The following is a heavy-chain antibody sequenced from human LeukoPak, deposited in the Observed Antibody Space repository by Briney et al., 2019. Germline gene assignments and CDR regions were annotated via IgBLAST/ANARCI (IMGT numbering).Heavy chain of an antibody. D-gene: IGHD6-19*01. V-gene: IGHV1-18*01. CDR3: ARDVSGGGWPFDN. CDR2: VMAYNGNT. CDR1: GYTFTSYC. J-gene: IGHJ4*02. Sequence: APVKVSCKASGYTFTSYCISWVRQAPGQGLEWMGWVMAYNGNTNYAQKLQSRDTTCTNTSINTAYMGLRSLRSDETAVYICARDVSGGGWPFDNWGQGTLVTVSS.